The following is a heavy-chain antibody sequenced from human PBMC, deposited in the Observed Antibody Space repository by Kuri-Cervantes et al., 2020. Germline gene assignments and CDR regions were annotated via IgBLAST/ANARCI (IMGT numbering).Heavy chain of an antibody. CDR3: ARGGRGMVISVFDI. D-gene: IGHD3-22*01. J-gene: IGHJ3*02. CDR2: ISAYNGDT. CDR1: GYTFTSYD. V-gene: IGHV1-18*01. Sequence: ASVKVSCKASGYTFTSYDISWVRQAPGQGLEWMGWISAYNGDTKYTQKLQGRVTMTIDTSTSTAYMELRSLRSDDTAVYYCARGGRGMVISVFDIWGHGTMVTVSS.